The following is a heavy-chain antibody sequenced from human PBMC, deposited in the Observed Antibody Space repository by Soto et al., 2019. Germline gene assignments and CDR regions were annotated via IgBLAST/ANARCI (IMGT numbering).Heavy chain of an antibody. D-gene: IGHD3-9*01. Sequence: EVQLVESGGGLVQPGGSLRLSCAASAFTFSSYSMNWVRQAPGKGLEWVSYLSSSSSTIYYADSVKGRFTISRANAQNALYLQMNSLRDEATAVYYCARDGDILTGYYIMAGFYYYGMDVWGQGTTVTVSS. V-gene: IGHV3-48*02. CDR3: ARDGDILTGYYIMAGFYYYGMDV. J-gene: IGHJ6*02. CDR2: LSSSSSTI. CDR1: AFTFSSYS.